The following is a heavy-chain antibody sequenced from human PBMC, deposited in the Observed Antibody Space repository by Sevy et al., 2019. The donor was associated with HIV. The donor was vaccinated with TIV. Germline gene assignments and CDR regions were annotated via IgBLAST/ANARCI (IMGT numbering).Heavy chain of an antibody. Sequence: GGSLRLSCAASGFTFNTYSLIWFRQTPGKGLEWLSLIGTAPGVTYYADSVKGRFTISRDNAKNSLYLQMNSLRDEDTAVYYCVRCPGHYSIDYWGQGTLVTVSS. J-gene: IGHJ4*02. V-gene: IGHV3-48*02. CDR3: VRCPGHYSIDY. CDR2: IGTAPGVT. D-gene: IGHD2-21*01. CDR1: GFTFNTYS.